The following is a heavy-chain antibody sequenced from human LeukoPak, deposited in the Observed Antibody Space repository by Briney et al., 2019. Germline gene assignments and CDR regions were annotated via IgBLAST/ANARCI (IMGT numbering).Heavy chain of an antibody. D-gene: IGHD2-15*01. CDR3: APALWPGSTQGYY. Sequence: GGSLRLSCAASGFTFSSYAMSWVRQAPGKGLEWVSAISGSGGSTYYADSVKGRFTISRDNSKNTLYLQMNSLRAEDTAVYYCAPALWPGSTQGYYWGQGTLVTVSS. CDR1: GFTFSSYA. V-gene: IGHV3-23*01. J-gene: IGHJ4*02. CDR2: ISGSGGST.